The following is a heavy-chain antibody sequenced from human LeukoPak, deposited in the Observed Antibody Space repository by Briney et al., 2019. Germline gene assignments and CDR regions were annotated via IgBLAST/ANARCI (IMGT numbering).Heavy chain of an antibody. CDR2: IIPAFGTA. CDR1: GGTFSSYS. CDR3: ASEGNYDSSGYSRYNYYYMDV. J-gene: IGHJ6*03. D-gene: IGHD3-22*01. Sequence: SVKVSFKGSGGTFSSYSISWVRQAPGQGLEWMGGIIPAFGTAHYAQKFQGRVTFTTDESTTTAYMELRSLRSEDTAVYYCASEGNYDSSGYSRYNYYYMDVWGKGTAVTVSS. V-gene: IGHV1-69*05.